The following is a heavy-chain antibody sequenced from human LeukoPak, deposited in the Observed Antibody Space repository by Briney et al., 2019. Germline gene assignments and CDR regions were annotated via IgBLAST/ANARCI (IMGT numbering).Heavy chain of an antibody. J-gene: IGHJ4*02. V-gene: IGHV4-59*08. CDR1: GGSISSYY. Sequence: PSETLSLTCTVSGGSISSYYWSWIRQPPGKGLEWIGYIYYSGSTNYNPSLKSRVTISVDTSKNQFSLELSSVTAADTAVYYCATLLSSSWSFDYWGQGTLVTVSS. D-gene: IGHD6-13*01. CDR2: IYYSGST. CDR3: ATLLSSSWSFDY.